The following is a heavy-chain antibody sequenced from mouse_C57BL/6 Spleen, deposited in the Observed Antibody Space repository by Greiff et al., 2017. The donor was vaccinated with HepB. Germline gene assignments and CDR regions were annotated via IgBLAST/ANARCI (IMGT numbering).Heavy chain of an antibody. V-gene: IGHV1-50*01. CDR1: GYTFTSYW. D-gene: IGHD1-1*01. CDR3: ARGRITTVVLDY. Sequence: QVQLQQPGAELVKPGASVKLSCKASGYTFTSYWMQWVKQRPGQGLEWIGEIDPSDSYTNYNQKFKGKATLTVDTSSSTAYMPLSSLTSAASAVDDWARGRITTVVLDYWGQGTTLTVSS. CDR2: IDPSDSYT. J-gene: IGHJ2*01.